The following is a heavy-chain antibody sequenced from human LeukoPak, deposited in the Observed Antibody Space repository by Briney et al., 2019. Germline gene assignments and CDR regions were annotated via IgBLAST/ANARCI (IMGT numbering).Heavy chain of an antibody. CDR3: ARDQSRYDSSGYYYY. CDR2: INTNTGNP. D-gene: IGHD3-22*01. CDR1: GYTLTSYA. Sequence: ASVKVSCKASGYTLTSYAMNWVRQAPGQGLEWMGWINTNTGNPTYAQGFTGRFVFSLDTSVSTAYLQISSLKAEDTAVYYCARDQSRYDSSGYYYYWGQGTLVTVSS. V-gene: IGHV7-4-1*02. J-gene: IGHJ4*02.